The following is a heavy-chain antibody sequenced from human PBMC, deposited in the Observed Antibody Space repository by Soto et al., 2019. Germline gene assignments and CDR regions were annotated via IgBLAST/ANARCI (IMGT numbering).Heavy chain of an antibody. CDR2: ISYDGSNK. V-gene: IGHV3-30*18. CDR1: GFTFSSYG. Sequence: QVQLVESGGGVVQPGRSLRLSCAASGFTFSSYGMHWVRQAPGKGLEWVAVISYDGSNKYYADAVKGRFTISRDNSKNTLYLQMNSLRAEDTAVYYCAKHGELFDYWGQGTLVTDSS. D-gene: IGHD3-10*01. J-gene: IGHJ4*02. CDR3: AKHGELFDY.